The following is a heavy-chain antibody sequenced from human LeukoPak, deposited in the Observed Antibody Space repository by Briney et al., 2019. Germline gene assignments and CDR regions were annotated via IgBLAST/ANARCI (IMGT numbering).Heavy chain of an antibody. CDR3: ARDPGDYYGSGSSDAFDI. V-gene: IGHV3-33*01. Sequence: PGGSLRLSCAASGFTFSSYGMHWVRQAPGMGLEWVAVIWYDGSNKYYADSVKGRFTISRDNSKNTLYLQMNSLRAEDTAVYYCARDPGDYYGSGSSDAFDIWGQGTMVTVSS. D-gene: IGHD3-10*01. J-gene: IGHJ3*02. CDR1: GFTFSSYG. CDR2: IWYDGSNK.